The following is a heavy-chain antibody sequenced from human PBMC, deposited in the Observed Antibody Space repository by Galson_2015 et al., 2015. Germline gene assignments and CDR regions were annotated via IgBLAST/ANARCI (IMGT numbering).Heavy chain of an antibody. CDR3: ARDGAPGADNPPPFDC. Sequence: SLRLSCAASGFAFASYAMSWVRQAPGKGLEWVSAISRSGDDTYYAGSVRGRFPISRDTSKSMLYVHMSSLRGDDTAVYYCARDGAPGADNPPPFDCWGQGTLVTASS. CDR2: ISRSGDDT. V-gene: IGHV3-23*01. CDR1: GFAFASYA. D-gene: IGHD3-16*01. J-gene: IGHJ4*02.